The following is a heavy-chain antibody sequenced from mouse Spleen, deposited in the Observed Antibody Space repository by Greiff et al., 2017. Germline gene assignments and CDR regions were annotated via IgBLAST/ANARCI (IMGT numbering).Heavy chain of an antibody. V-gene: IGHV1-85*01. Sequence: QVQLKESGPELVKPGASVKLSCKASGYTFTSYDINWVKQRPGQGLEWIGWIYPRDGSTKYNEKFKGKATLTVDTSSSTAYMELHSLTSEDSAVYFCARRDYYYGSSTYAMDYWGQGTSVTVSS. CDR3: ARRDYYYGSSTYAMDY. CDR2: IYPRDGST. D-gene: IGHD1-1*01. J-gene: IGHJ4*01. CDR1: GYTFTSYD.